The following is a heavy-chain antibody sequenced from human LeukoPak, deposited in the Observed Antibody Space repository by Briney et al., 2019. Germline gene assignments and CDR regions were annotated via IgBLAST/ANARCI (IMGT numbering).Heavy chain of an antibody. V-gene: IGHV4-39*07. D-gene: IGHD2-21*02. CDR2: IYYSGST. CDR1: GGSISSSSYY. Sequence: SETLSLTCTVSGGSISSSSYYWGWIRQPPGKGLEWIGSIYYSGSTYYNPSLKSRLTISLDTSGNQFSLKLSSVTAADTAVYYCASGYCGGACQLGGVDMWGQGTMVTVSS. CDR3: ASGYCGGACQLGGVDM. J-gene: IGHJ3*02.